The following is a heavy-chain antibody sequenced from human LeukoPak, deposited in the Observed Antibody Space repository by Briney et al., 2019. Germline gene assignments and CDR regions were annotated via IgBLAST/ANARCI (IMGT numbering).Heavy chain of an antibody. CDR3: TRCGGYNYLYYFDY. CDR2: IRSNAYGGAT. CDR1: GFTFGDYA. V-gene: IGHV3-49*04. J-gene: IGHJ4*02. D-gene: IGHD5-24*01. Sequence: PGGSLRLSCAASGFTFGDYAMSWVRQAPGKGLEWVGFIRSNAYGGATEYAAPVKGRFTTSRDDSKSITYLQMNSLKTEDTAVYYCTRCGGYNYLYYFDYWGQGTLLTVSS.